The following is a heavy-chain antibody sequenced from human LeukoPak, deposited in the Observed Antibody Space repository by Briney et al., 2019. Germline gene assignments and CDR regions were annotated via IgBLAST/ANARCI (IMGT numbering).Heavy chain of an antibody. CDR1: GGTFSSYA. D-gene: IGHD3-22*01. CDR2: IIPIFGTA. Sequence: GASVKVSCKASGGTFSSYAISWVRQAPGQGLEWMGRIIPIFGTANYAQKFQDRVTITTDKSTSTAYMELSSLRSEDSAVYYCARASLGHYDSSGYPAEYFQHWGQGTLVTVSS. V-gene: IGHV1-69*05. CDR3: ARASLGHYDSSGYPAEYFQH. J-gene: IGHJ1*01.